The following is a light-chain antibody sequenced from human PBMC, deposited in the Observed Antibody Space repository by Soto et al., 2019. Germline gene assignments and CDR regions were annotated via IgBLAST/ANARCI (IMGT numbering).Light chain of an antibody. Sequence: EVVLTQSPDTLSLSPGETATLSCRASQTVDRYVAWYQQKVGQAPRLLIYDAYTRAPGVGARFTGSGSATDLSLTIPSPAAEGFALYWCQQRGKCPSPFGPGNKVGMK. J-gene: IGKJ2*01. CDR1: QTVDRY. V-gene: IGKV3-11*01. CDR3: QQRGKCPSP. CDR2: DAY.